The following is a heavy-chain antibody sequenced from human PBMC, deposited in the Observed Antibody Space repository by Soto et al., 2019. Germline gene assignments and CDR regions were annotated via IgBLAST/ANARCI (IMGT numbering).Heavy chain of an antibody. D-gene: IGHD6-19*01. Sequence: SETLSLTCTVSGGSISSYYWSWIRQPAGKGLEWIGRIYTSGSTNYNPSLKSRVTMSVDTSKNQFSLKLSSVTAADTAVYYCAREGSSGWYDPYYYSYYGMDVWGQGTTVTVSS. CDR3: AREGSSGWYDPYYYSYYGMDV. CDR1: GGSISSYY. CDR2: IYTSGST. J-gene: IGHJ6*02. V-gene: IGHV4-4*07.